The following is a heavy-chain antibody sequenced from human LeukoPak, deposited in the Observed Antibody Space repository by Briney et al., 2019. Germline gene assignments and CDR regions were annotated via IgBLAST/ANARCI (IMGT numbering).Heavy chain of an antibody. J-gene: IGHJ5*02. D-gene: IGHD1-7*01. CDR3: ARDSSLTGTTARSWFDP. V-gene: IGHV3-30-3*01. CDR2: ISYDGSNK. Sequence: PGGSLRLSCAASGFTFSSYAMHWVRQAPGKGLEWVAVISYDGSNKYYADSVKGRFTISRDNSKNTLYLQMNSLRAEDTAVYYCARDSSLTGTTARSWFDPWGQGTLVTVSS. CDR1: GFTFSSYA.